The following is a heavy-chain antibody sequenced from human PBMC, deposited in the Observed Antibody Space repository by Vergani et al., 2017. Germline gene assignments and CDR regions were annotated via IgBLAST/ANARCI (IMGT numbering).Heavy chain of an antibody. D-gene: IGHD3-16*01. J-gene: IGHJ4*02. Sequence: QVRLQESGPGLVKPSETLSLTCTVSGGSVSSSDYYWNWIRLTPGKGLEWIGSTYYSESTYYKPSLKSRVTISVDTSKNHFSLKVYSVTAADTAIYYCARQAITFGGAWLDSWGQGTLVTVSS. CDR1: GGSVSSSDYY. V-gene: IGHV4-39*01. CDR3: ARQAITFGGAWLDS. CDR2: TYYSEST.